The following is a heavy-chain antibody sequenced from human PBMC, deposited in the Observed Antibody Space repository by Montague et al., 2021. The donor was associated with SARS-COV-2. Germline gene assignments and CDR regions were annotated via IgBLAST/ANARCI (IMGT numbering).Heavy chain of an antibody. J-gene: IGHJ5*02. D-gene: IGHD1-1*01. CDR2: IFNNGTT. Sequence: TLSLTCTVSGGSINTGNFYWSWIRQPAGKQLEWIGRIFNNGTTNYNPPLKGRVTITMDTSKNEFSLKLRYVTAADTAMYSCARGFTTGFYPYWFDLWGQGAPVTVSS. CDR1: GGSINTGNFY. V-gene: IGHV4-61*02. CDR3: ARGFTTGFYPYWFDL.